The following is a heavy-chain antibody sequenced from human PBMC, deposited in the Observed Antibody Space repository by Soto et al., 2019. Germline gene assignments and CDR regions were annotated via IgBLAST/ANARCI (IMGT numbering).Heavy chain of an antibody. Sequence: SETLSLTCTVSNGSVSSGTYSWSWVRQPPGKGLEWIGYIYYSGTTYYTPSLKSRLTMSMDWANDHFSLNLTSVTAADTAVYFCARGHYYYGMDVWGQGITVTVS. CDR3: ARGHYYYGMDV. V-gene: IGHV4-30-2*01. CDR1: NGSVSSGTYS. CDR2: IYYSGTT. J-gene: IGHJ6*02.